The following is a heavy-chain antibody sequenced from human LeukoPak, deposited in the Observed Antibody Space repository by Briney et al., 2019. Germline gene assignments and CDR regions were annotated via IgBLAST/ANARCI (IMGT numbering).Heavy chain of an antibody. J-gene: IGHJ4*02. CDR2: IYPGDSDT. D-gene: IGHD3-10*01. CDR1: GYSFTSYW. V-gene: IGHV5-51*01. CDR3: ARQYYYGSGSLLFDY. Sequence: GESLKISCKGSGYSFTSYWIGWVRQMPGEGLEWMGIIYPGDSDTGYSPSFQGQVTISADKSISTAYLQWSSLKASDTAMYYCARQYYYGSGSLLFDYWGQGTLVTVSS.